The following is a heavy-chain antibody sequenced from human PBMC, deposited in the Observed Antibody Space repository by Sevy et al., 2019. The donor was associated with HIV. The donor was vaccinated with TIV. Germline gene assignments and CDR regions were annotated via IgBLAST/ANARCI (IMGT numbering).Heavy chain of an antibody. CDR3: ARDSGYSHYVVVGAY. CDR1: GFTFNTYP. Sequence: GGSLRLSCAASGFTFNTYPMHWVRQAPGKGLEWVAVISYDGTSKHYAESVRGRFTISREDSENTLYLQMNSMRTDDTAIYYCARDSGYSHYVVVGAYWGQGTLVTVSS. V-gene: IGHV3-30-3*01. J-gene: IGHJ4*02. D-gene: IGHD5-12*01. CDR2: ISYDGTSK.